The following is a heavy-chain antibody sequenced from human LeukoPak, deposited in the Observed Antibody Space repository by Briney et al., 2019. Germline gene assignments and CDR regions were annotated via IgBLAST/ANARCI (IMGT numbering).Heavy chain of an antibody. CDR3: AELGITMIGGV. CDR2: ISWNSGTL. J-gene: IGHJ6*04. V-gene: IGHV3-9*01. Sequence: PGRSLRLSCAASGFTFDDYAMHWVRQAPGKGLEWVSGISWNSGTLDYADSVKGRFTVSRDNAESSLYLQMNSLRAEDTAVYYCAELGITMIGGVWGKGTTVTISS. D-gene: IGHD3-10*02. CDR1: GFTFDDYA.